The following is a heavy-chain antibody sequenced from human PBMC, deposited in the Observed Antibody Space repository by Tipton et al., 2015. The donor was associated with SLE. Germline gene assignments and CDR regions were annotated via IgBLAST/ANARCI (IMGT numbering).Heavy chain of an antibody. V-gene: IGHV3-7*01. CDR3: ARVMITMVRGVGAFDI. D-gene: IGHD3-10*01. Sequence: SLRLSCAASGFTFSSYWMSWVRQAPGKGLEWVANIKQDGSEKYYVDSVKGRFTISRDNAKNSLYLQMNSLRAEDTAVYYCARVMITMVRGVGAFDIWGQGTMVTVSS. J-gene: IGHJ3*02. CDR1: GFTFSSYW. CDR2: IKQDGSEK.